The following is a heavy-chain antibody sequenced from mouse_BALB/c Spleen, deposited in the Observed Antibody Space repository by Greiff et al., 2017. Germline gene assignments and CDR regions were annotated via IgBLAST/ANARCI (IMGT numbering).Heavy chain of an antibody. CDR3: AREEGGSSASYAMDY. D-gene: IGHD1-1*01. V-gene: IGHV5-17*02. CDR2: ISSGSSTI. J-gene: IGHJ4*01. CDR1: GFTFSSFG. Sequence: EVKVVESGGGLVQPGGSRKLSCAASGFTFSSFGMHWVRQAPEKGLEWVAYISSGSSTIYYADTVKGRFTISRDNPKNTLFLQMTSLRSEDTAMYYGAREEGGSSASYAMDYWGQGTSVTVSA.